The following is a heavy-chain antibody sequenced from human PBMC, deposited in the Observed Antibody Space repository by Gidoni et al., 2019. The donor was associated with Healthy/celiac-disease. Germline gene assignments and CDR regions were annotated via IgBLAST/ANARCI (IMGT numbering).Heavy chain of an antibody. J-gene: IGHJ5*02. CDR2: ISSSSSYI. CDR1: GFTFSSYS. V-gene: IGHV3-21*01. D-gene: IGHD3-3*01. CDR3: ARDGAIFGVVSP. Sequence: EVQLVESGGGLVKPGGSLRLSCAASGFTFSSYSMNWVRQAPGKGLEWVSSISSSSSYIYYADSVKGRFTISRDNAKNSLYLQMNSLRAEDTAVYYCARDGAIFGVVSPWGQGTLVTVSS.